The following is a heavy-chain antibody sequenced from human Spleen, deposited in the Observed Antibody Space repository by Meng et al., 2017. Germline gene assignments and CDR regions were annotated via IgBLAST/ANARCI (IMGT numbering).Heavy chain of an antibody. J-gene: IGHJ6*02. CDR1: GGSFSGYY. D-gene: IGHD6-19*01. Sequence: SETLSLTCAVYGGSFSGYYWGWIRQPPGKGLEWIGSIYHSGSTYYNPSLKSRVTISVDTSKNQFSLKLSSVTAADTAVYYCASDRYSSGWYYYYGMDVWGQGTTVTVSS. V-gene: IGHV4-38-2*01. CDR2: IYHSGST. CDR3: ASDRYSSGWYYYYGMDV.